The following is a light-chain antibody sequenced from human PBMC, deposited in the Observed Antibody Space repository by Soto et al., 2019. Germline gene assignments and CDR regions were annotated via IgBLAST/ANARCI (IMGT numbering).Light chain of an antibody. CDR1: SSDVGGYKY. V-gene: IGLV2-14*01. J-gene: IGLJ2*01. CDR3: SSYTSSSTLVV. CDR2: DVS. Sequence: QLVLTQPASVSGSPGQSITISCTGTSSDVGGYKYVSWYQQHPGKAPKLMIYDVSNRPSGVSNRFSGSKSGNTASLTISGLQAEDEADYYCSSYTSSSTLVVFGGGTKVTVL.